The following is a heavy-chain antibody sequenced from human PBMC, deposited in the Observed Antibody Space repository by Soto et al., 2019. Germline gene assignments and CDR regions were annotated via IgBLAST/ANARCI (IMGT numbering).Heavy chain of an antibody. CDR3: PKDGELGDIVVVVAAHYFDY. Sequence: GGSLRLSCAASGFTFSSYAMSWVRQAPGKGLEWVSAISGSGGSTYYADSVKGRFTISRDNSKNTLYLQMNSLRAEDTVVYYCPKDGELGDIVVVVAAHYFDYWGQGTLVTVSS. CDR1: GFTFSSYA. V-gene: IGHV3-23*01. D-gene: IGHD2-15*01. J-gene: IGHJ4*02. CDR2: ISGSGGST.